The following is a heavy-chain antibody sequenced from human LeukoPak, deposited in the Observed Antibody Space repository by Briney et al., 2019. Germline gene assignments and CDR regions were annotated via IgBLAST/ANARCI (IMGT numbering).Heavy chain of an antibody. V-gene: IGHV3-15*01. J-gene: IGHJ4*02. CDR1: GFTFSNVW. CDR2: IKRKSDGGTT. Sequence: GGSLRLSCAASGFTFSNVWMTWVRQAPGKGLECVGRIKRKSDGGTTDYAAPVKGRFTISRDDSKNTLFLQMNSLKIEDTAMYYCTSTLGYWGQGTLVTVSS. D-gene: IGHD7-27*01. CDR3: TSTLGY.